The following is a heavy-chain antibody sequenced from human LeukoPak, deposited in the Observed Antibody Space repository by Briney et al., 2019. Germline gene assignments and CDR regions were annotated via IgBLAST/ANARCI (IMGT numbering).Heavy chain of an antibody. CDR3: ARAPRYKHLVPRFDY. V-gene: IGHV1-18*01. J-gene: IGHJ4*02. CDR2: IGGYKGDT. D-gene: IGHD6-6*01. CDR1: GYSFTSSG. Sequence: ASVKVSCKASGYSFTSSGISWVRQAPGQGLEWMGWIGGYKGDTKFAQKFQGRVTMTTDTSTSTAYMELRSLRSDDTAVYYCARAPRYKHLVPRFDYWGQGSLVTVSS.